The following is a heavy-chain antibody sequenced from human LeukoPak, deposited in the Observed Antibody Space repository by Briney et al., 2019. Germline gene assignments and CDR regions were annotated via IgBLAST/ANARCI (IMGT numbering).Heavy chain of an antibody. D-gene: IGHD4-23*01. V-gene: IGHV4-59*01. CDR2: IYYSGST. J-gene: IGHJ4*02. CDR1: GGSISSYY. CDR3: AGSGGKTFDY. Sequence: SETLSLTCTVSGGSISSYYWSWIRQPPGKGLEWIGYIYYSGSTNYNPSLKSRVTISVDTPKNQFSLKLSSVTAADTAVYYCAGSGGKTFDYWGQGTLVTVSS.